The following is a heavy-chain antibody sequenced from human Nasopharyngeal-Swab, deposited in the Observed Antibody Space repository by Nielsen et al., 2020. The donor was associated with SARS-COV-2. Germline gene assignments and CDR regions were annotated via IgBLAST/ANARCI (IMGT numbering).Heavy chain of an antibody. D-gene: IGHD1-26*01. Sequence: WIRQPPGKGLEWIGEINHSGSTNYNPSLKSRVTISVDTSKNQFSLKLSSVTAADTAVYYCARGSGGSYSRYYYYGMDVWVQGTTVTVSS. J-gene: IGHJ6*02. CDR2: INHSGST. CDR3: ARGSGGSYSRYYYYGMDV. V-gene: IGHV4-34*01.